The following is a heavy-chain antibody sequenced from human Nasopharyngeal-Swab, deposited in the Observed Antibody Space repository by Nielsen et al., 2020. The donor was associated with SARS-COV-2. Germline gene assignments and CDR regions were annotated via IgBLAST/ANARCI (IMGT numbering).Heavy chain of an antibody. D-gene: IGHD4-11*01. CDR1: GGTFSSYA. V-gene: IGHV1-2*04. CDR3: ARGGGWMTNYYYYYMDV. J-gene: IGHJ6*03. CDR2: INPSSGDT. Sequence: ASVKVSCKASGGTFSSYAISWVRQAPGQGLEWLGWINPSSGDTNYAQKFQAWVTMTRDTSISTAYMELSRLRSDDTAVYYCARGGGWMTNYYYYYMDVWGKGTTVTVSS.